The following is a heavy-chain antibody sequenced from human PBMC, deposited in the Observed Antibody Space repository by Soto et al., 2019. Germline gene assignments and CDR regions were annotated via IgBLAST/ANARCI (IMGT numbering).Heavy chain of an antibody. D-gene: IGHD2-2*01. Sequence: GGSRRLSCAASGCTFSNYAMSWVRQAPGKGLEWVSTLSGSGGSTYYADSVKGRFTISRDNSKNRLYLQMNSLRAEDTAVYYCAKDTVPVATPWFDPWGQGT. CDR1: GCTFSNYA. CDR3: AKDTVPVATPWFDP. CDR2: LSGSGGST. J-gene: IGHJ5*02. V-gene: IGHV3-23*01.